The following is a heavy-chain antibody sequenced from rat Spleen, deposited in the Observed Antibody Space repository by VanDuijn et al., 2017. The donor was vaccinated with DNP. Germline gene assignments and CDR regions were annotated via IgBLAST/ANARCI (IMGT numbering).Heavy chain of an antibody. Sequence: EVQLVESGGGLVQPGRSLKLSCAASGLTFSNYAMAWVRQAPTKGLEWVASITNSGSDTKYRDSVKGRFTISRDNAKSTLYLQMTSLRSEDTATYYCARHIDWWGQGVMVTVSS. CDR2: ITNSGSDT. CDR3: ARHIDW. J-gene: IGHJ2*01. CDR1: GLTFSNYA. V-gene: IGHV5S23*01.